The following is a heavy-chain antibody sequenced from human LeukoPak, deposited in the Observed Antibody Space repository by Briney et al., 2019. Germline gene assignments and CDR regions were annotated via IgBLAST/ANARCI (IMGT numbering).Heavy chain of an antibody. CDR2: ISGTTNYL. CDR1: GFTFSSYY. J-gene: IGHJ4*02. CDR3: ASGVNYFDY. V-gene: IGHV3-21*01. D-gene: IGHD3-3*01. Sequence: GGSLRLSCAASGFTFSSYYMNWVRQAPGKGLEWVSSISGTTNYLYYADSVKGRFTISRDNAKNSLYLQMNSLRAEDTAVYYCASGVNYFDYWGQGTLVTVSS.